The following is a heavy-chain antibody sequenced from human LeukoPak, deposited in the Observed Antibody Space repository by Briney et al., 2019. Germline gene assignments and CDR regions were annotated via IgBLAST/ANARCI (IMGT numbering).Heavy chain of an antibody. CDR3: ARSYYYDSSGYHSPDYYYYMDV. Sequence: ASVKVSCKASGYTFTGYYMHWVRQAPGQGLEWMGWINPNSGGTNYAQKFQGRVTMTRDTSISTAYMELSRLRSDDTAVYYCARSYYYDSSGYHSPDYYYYMDVWGKGTTVTVSS. CDR2: INPNSGGT. D-gene: IGHD3-22*01. CDR1: GYTFTGYY. J-gene: IGHJ6*03. V-gene: IGHV1-2*02.